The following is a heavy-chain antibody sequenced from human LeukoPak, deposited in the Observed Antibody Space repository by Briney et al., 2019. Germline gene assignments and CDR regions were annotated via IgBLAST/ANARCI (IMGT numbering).Heavy chain of an antibody. CDR3: ARLLVPTTFDY. Sequence: SETLSLTCTVSGGSISSYYWSWIRQPPGKGLEWIGYIYYSGSTNYNPSLKSRVTISVDTSKNQFSLKLSSVTAADTAVYYCARLLVPTTFDYWGQGTLVTVSS. J-gene: IGHJ4*02. CDR1: GGSISSYY. CDR2: IYYSGST. V-gene: IGHV4-59*01. D-gene: IGHD1-7*01.